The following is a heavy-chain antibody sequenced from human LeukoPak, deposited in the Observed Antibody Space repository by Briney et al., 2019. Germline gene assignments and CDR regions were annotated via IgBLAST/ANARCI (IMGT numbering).Heavy chain of an antibody. CDR3: ARDLDIVVVPAAISGAFDI. J-gene: IGHJ3*02. CDR2: INSDGSST. V-gene: IGHV3-74*01. Sequence: GGSLRLXCAASGFTLSSYWMHWVRQAPGKALVWVSRINSDGSSTSYADSVKGRFTISRDNAKNTLYLQMNSLRAEDTAVYYCARDLDIVVVPAAISGAFDIWGQGTMVTVSS. D-gene: IGHD2-2*01. CDR1: GFTLSSYW.